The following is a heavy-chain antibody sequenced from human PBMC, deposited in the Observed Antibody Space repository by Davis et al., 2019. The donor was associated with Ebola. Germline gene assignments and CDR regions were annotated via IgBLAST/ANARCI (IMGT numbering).Heavy chain of an antibody. CDR3: ARETGAGGTFEY. V-gene: IGHV1-69*13. D-gene: IGHD7-27*01. CDR1: GYIFNGYY. CDR2: IILAFGTV. J-gene: IGHJ4*02. Sequence: SVKVSCKASGYIFNGYYLHWIRQAPGRGLEWMGGIILAFGTVTYAQSFHDRVTIIADESTGTVFMELRTLRSDDTAVYYCARETGAGGTFEYWGQGTLVTVSS.